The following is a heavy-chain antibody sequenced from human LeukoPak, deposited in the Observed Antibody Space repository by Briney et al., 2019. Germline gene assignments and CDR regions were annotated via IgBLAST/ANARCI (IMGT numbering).Heavy chain of an antibody. CDR2: MNPNSGNT. CDR1: GYTFTSYD. D-gene: IGHD2-15*01. J-gene: IGHJ5*02. CDR3: ARGSGYCSGGSCYSGNWFDP. V-gene: IGHV1-8*01. Sequence: ASVKVSCTASGYTFTSYDINWVRQATGQGLEWMGWMNPNSGNTGYAQKFQGRVTMTRNTSISTAYMELSSLRSEDTAVYYCARGSGYCSGGSCYSGNWFDPWGQGTLVTVSS.